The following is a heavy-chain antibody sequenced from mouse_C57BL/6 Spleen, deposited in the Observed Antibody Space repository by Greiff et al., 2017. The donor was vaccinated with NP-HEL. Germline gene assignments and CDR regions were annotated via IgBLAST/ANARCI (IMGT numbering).Heavy chain of an antibody. CDR1: GYSFTSYY. J-gene: IGHJ4*01. V-gene: IGHV1-66*01. CDR2: IYPGSGNT. Sequence: VQGVESGPELVKPGASVKISCKASGYSFTSYYIHWVKQRPGQGLEWIGWIYPGSGNTKYNEKFKGKATLTADTSSSTAYMQLSSLTSEDSAVYYCAGYDYDEGYAMDYWGQGTSVTVSS. CDR3: AGYDYDEGYAMDY. D-gene: IGHD2-4*01.